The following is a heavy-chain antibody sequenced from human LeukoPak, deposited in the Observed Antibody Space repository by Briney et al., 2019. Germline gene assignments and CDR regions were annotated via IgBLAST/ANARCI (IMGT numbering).Heavy chain of an antibody. CDR2: ISGSGGST. V-gene: IGHV3-23*01. D-gene: IGHD3-10*01. J-gene: IGHJ4*02. CDR1: GFTFSSYA. Sequence: GGSLRLSCAASGFTFSSYAMSWVRQAPGKGLEWVSAISGSGGSTYYADSVKGRFTISRDNSKNTPYLQMNSLRAEDTAVYYCAKEGYYGSGSSQFDYWGQGTLVTVSS. CDR3: AKEGYYGSGSSQFDY.